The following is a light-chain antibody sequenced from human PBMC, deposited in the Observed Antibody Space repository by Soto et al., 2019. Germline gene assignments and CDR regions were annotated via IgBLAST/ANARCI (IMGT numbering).Light chain of an antibody. CDR2: AAS. CDR1: QSISRY. V-gene: IGKV1-39*01. J-gene: IGKJ2*01. CDR3: QQTHSTPPYT. Sequence: DIQMTQSPSSLSASVGDRVTITCRASQSISRYLNWYQQKPGKAPKLLIYAASSLQSGVPSRFSGSGSGTDFTLTISSLQPEDFATYYCQQTHSTPPYTFGQGTKLEIK.